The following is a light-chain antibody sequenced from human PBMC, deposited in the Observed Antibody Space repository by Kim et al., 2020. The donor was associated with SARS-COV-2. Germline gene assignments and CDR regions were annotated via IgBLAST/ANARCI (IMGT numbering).Light chain of an antibody. CDR2: YDS. CDR3: QVWDSSSDHRV. V-gene: IGLV3-21*04. CDR1: NIGSKS. J-gene: IGLJ3*02. Sequence: APGKTARITCGGNNIGSKSVHWYQQKPGQAPVLVIYYDSDRPSGIPERFSGSNSGNTATLTISRVEAGDEADYYFQVWDSSSDHRVFGGGTKLTVL.